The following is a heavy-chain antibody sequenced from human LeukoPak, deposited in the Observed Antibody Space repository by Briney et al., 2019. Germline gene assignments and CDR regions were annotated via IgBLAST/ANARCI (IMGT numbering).Heavy chain of an antibody. Sequence: PSETLSLTCTVSGGSISSYYWSWIRQPPGKGLEWIGYIHYSGSTNYNPSLKSRVTISVDTSKNQFSLKLSSVTAADTAVYYCARALTRVLWFGSWGQGTLVTVSS. CDR2: IHYSGST. V-gene: IGHV4-59*01. D-gene: IGHD3-10*01. J-gene: IGHJ5*01. CDR1: GGSISSYY. CDR3: ARALTRVLWFGS.